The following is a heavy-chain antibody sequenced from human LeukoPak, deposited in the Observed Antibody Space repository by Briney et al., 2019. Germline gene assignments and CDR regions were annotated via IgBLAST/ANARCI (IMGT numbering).Heavy chain of an antibody. D-gene: IGHD2-2*01. CDR3: ARGGCSSTSCLDC. CDR2: IKNKPNSYTT. Sequence: GGSPRLSCAASGFTFSDHYMHWVRQAPGKGLEWVALIKNKPNSYTTEYAASVKGRFTISRDDSKNSLYLQMNSLQTEDTAVYYCARGGCSSTSCLDCWGQGTLVTVSS. V-gene: IGHV3-72*01. CDR1: GFTFSDHY. J-gene: IGHJ4*02.